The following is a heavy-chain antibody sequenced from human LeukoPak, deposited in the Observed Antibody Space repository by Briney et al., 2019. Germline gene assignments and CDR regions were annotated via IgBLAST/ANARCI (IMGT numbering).Heavy chain of an antibody. D-gene: IGHD2-15*01. CDR2: ISAYNGNR. CDR1: GYTFTRYG. J-gene: IGHJ5*02. V-gene: IGHV1-18*01. CDR3: ARDETEDLKKENWFDP. Sequence: VASVKVSCKASGYTFTRYGISWVRQVPGQGLEWVGWISAYNGNRNYAQKFQGRVTMTTDTSTSTAYMELRSLRSDDTAVYYCARDETEDLKKENWFDPWGQGTLVTVSS.